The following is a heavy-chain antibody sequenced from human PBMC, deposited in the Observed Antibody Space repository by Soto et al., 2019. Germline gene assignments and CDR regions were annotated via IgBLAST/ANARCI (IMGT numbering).Heavy chain of an antibody. V-gene: IGHV1-69*06. CDR2: TIPIFGTA. Sequence: QVQLVQSGAEVKKPGSSVKVSCKASGGTFSSYAISWVRQAPGQGLEWMGGTIPIFGTANYAQKFQGRVTIAADKSTSTAYMELSRLSSEDTAVYCCARGGSGCYTPQYYYYGMDVWGQGTTVTVSS. D-gene: IGHD3-10*01. CDR3: ARGGSGCYTPQYYYYGMDV. J-gene: IGHJ6*02. CDR1: GGTFSSYA.